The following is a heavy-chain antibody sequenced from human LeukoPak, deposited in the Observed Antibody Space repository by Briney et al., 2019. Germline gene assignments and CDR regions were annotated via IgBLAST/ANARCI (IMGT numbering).Heavy chain of an antibody. CDR3: ARVVQTSTYYDSSGYYYYAFDI. J-gene: IGHJ3*02. V-gene: IGHV1-18*01. CDR2: ISAYNGNT. Sequence: ASVKVSCKASGYTFTSYGISWVRQAPGHGLEWMGWISAYNGNTNYAQKLQGRVTMTTDTSTSTAYMELRSLRSDDTAVYYCARVVQTSTYYDSSGYYYYAFDIWGQGTMVTVSS. D-gene: IGHD3-22*01. CDR1: GYTFTSYG.